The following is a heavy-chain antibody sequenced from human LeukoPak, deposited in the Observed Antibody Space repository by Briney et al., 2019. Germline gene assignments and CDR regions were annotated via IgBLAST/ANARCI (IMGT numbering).Heavy chain of an antibody. CDR3: VREPSSVTLYFFDC. D-gene: IGHD4-11*01. CDR1: GYTFRGNY. CDR2: IDANNGDT. J-gene: IGHJ4*02. Sequence: ASVKISCKASGYTFRGNYIHWLRQAPASGLEWMGWIDANNGDTKSAQKFPGRVTMSMDRSISTDYMDLRSLSHDGAALSNYVREPSSVTLYFFDCWVQGTLVTVSS. V-gene: IGHV1-2*02.